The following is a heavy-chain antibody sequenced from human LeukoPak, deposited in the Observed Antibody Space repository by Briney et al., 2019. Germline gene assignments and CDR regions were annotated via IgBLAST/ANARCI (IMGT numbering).Heavy chain of an antibody. CDR3: ARARPYYYDRSGYLDY. V-gene: IGHV3-11*04. CDR1: GFTFSDYY. D-gene: IGHD3-22*01. J-gene: IGHJ4*02. Sequence: PGGSLRLSCAASGFTFSDYYMSWIRQAPGKGLEWVSYISSSGSTIYYADSVKGRFTISRDNAKNSLYLQVNSLRAEDTAVYYCARARPYYYDRSGYLDYWGQGTLVTVSS. CDR2: ISSSGSTI.